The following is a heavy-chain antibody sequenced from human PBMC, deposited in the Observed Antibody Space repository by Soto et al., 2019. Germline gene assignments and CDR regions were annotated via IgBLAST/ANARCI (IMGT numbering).Heavy chain of an antibody. V-gene: IGHV4-39*01. Sequence: SETLSLTCTVSGGSISSSSYYWGWIRQPPGKGLEWIGSIYYSGSTYYNPSLKSRVTISVDTSKNQFSLKLSSVTAADTAVYYCAQITMVRGVIWPGWFDPWGQGTLVTVSS. CDR1: GGSISSSSYY. CDR2: IYYSGST. D-gene: IGHD3-10*01. CDR3: AQITMVRGVIWPGWFDP. J-gene: IGHJ5*02.